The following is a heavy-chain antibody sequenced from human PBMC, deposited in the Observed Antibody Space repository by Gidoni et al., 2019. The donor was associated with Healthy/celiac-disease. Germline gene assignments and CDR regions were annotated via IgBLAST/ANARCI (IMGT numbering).Heavy chain of an antibody. D-gene: IGHD3-3*01. Sequence: QVQLVQSGAEVKKPGPSVSVSCTASGYTSHSYYTHWLRQAPGQGLEWMGITNPSGGSTSYAQKVQGRGTMTRDTSTSTVYMELSSLRSEDTAVYYCARDVAPHREWIYYYYYGMDVWGQGTTVTVSS. CDR1: GYTSHSYY. J-gene: IGHJ6*02. CDR2: TNPSGGST. V-gene: IGHV1-46*02. CDR3: ARDVAPHREWIYYYYYGMDV.